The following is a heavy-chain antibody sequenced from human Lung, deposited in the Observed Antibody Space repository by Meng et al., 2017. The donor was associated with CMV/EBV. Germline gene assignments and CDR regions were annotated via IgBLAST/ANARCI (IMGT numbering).Heavy chain of an antibody. D-gene: IGHD3-22*01. Sequence: GSLRLSCAVYGESFSGYDWTWIRQSPGKGLEWIGEINHRGSTNYNPSLKSRLTISLDTSKNQFSLKLKSVTAADTAVYYCARGSTSVTMIVVVFTAASLAYDSWGQGTLVTVSS. CDR1: GESFSGYD. J-gene: IGHJ4*02. CDR2: INHRGST. CDR3: ARGSTSVTMIVVVFTAASLAYDS. V-gene: IGHV4-34*01.